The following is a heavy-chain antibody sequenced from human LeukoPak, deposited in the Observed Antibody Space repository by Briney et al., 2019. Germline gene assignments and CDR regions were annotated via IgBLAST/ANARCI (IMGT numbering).Heavy chain of an antibody. CDR2: IKQDGSEK. CDR1: GFIFSSNW. Sequence: GGSLRLSCTASGFIFSSNWMSWVRQAPGKGLEWVANIKQDGSEKYYVDSVKGRFTISRDNAKNSLYLQMNSLRAEDTAVYYCARDLYVTWGQGTLVAVSS. D-gene: IGHD2-8*01. CDR3: ARDLYVT. V-gene: IGHV3-7*01. J-gene: IGHJ5*02.